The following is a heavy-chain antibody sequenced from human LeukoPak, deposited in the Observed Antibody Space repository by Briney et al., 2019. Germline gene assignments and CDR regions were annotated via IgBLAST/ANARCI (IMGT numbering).Heavy chain of an antibody. J-gene: IGHJ5*02. V-gene: IGHV4-39*01. D-gene: IGHD5-12*01. Sequence: SETLSLTCTVSGGSISSSSYYWGWIRQPPGKGPEWIGSIYYSGSTYYNPSLKSRVTISVDTSKNQFSLKLSSVTAADTAVYYCARQVATPTKNWFDPWGQGTLVTVSS. CDR2: IYYSGST. CDR3: ARQVATPTKNWFDP. CDR1: GGSISSSSYY.